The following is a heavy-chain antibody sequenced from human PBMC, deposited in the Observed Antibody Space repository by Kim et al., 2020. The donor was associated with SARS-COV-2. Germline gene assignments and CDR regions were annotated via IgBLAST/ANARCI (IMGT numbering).Heavy chain of an antibody. Sequence: ASVKVSCKASGYSFTNYVLHWVRQAPGQRLEWVAWINPANGNTKYSERFQGRVTITRDTSATTAFLEVSALTSEDTAMYFCARVLSAYHRSYAFDVWGQGTMITVPP. CDR1: GYSFTNYV. V-gene: IGHV1-3*01. CDR3: ARVLSAYHRSYAFDV. CDR2: INPANGNT. D-gene: IGHD3-3*01. J-gene: IGHJ3*01.